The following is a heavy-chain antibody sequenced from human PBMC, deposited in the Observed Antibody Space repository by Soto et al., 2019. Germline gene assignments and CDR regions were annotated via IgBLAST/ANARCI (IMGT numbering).Heavy chain of an antibody. J-gene: IGHJ6*02. CDR2: IDPSDSYT. Sequence: GESLKISCKGSGYSFTSYWISWVRQMPGKGLEWMGRIDPSDSYTNYSPSFQGHVTISADKSISTAYLQWSSLKASDTAMYYCARRKVAAVADPYYYGMDVWGQGTTVTVSS. V-gene: IGHV5-10-1*01. CDR1: GYSFTSYW. D-gene: IGHD6-19*01. CDR3: ARRKVAAVADPYYYGMDV.